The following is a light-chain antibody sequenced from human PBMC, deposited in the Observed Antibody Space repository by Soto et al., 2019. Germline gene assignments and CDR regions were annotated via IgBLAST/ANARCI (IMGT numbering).Light chain of an antibody. J-gene: IGKJ3*01. CDR3: QTYGSSPSIT. Sequence: DIVLTQSPGTLSLSPGERATLSCRASQSVSSSYLAWYHPKPGQAPRLLIYGASSRATGIPYRFSGSGCGTDFTITISRLEPEDFARYYCQTYGSSPSITFGPGNQVAI. V-gene: IGKV3-20*01. CDR1: QSVSSSY. CDR2: GAS.